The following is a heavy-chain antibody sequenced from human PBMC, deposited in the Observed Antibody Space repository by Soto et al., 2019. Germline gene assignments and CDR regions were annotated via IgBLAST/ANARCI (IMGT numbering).Heavy chain of an antibody. J-gene: IGHJ5*02. D-gene: IGHD3-9*01. CDR2: ITPIFDTT. Sequence: QIHLVQSGAEVKKPGSSVKISCKASGGTFSNYAISWVRQAPGQGLEWMGGITPIFDTTNYAQKFQGRLTIPADTSTSTADMELSALRSDATAIYFCARYPNSLTTGFDPWGQGTLFTVSS. V-gene: IGHV1-69*06. CDR3: ARYPNSLTTGFDP. CDR1: GGTFSNYA.